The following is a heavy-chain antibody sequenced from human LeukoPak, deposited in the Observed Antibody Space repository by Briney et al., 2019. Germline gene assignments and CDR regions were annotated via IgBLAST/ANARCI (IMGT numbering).Heavy chain of an antibody. CDR2: ISGSGGST. V-gene: IGHV3-23*01. Sequence: GGSLRLSCAASGFTFSSYAMSWVRQAPGKGLEWVSAISGSGGSTYYADSVKGRFTISRDNSKNTLYLRMNSLRAEDTAVYYCAKDYYDSSGYWSLFDYWGQGTLVTVSS. CDR3: AKDYYDSSGYWSLFDY. CDR1: GFTFSSYA. J-gene: IGHJ4*02. D-gene: IGHD3-22*01.